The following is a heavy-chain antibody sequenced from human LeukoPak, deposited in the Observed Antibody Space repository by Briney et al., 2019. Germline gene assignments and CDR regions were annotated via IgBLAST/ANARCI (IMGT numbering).Heavy chain of an antibody. CDR2: ISWNSGSI. CDR3: APMDYGGNANFDY. Sequence: SGGSLRLSCAASGFTLDDYAMHWVRQAPGKGLEWVSGISWNSGSIGYADSVKGRFTISRDNAKNSLYLQMNSLRAEDTALYYCAPMDYGGNANFDYWGQGTLVTVSS. V-gene: IGHV3-9*01. CDR1: GFTLDDYA. J-gene: IGHJ4*02. D-gene: IGHD4-17*01.